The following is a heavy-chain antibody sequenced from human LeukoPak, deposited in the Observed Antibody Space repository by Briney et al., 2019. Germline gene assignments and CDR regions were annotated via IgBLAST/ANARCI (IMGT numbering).Heavy chain of an antibody. Sequence: GSLRLSCAASGFTFSSHWMSWVRQAPGKGPEWVANIKQDGTEIYYVDSVKGRFTISRDNAKNSLYLQMNSLRVEDTAVYYCARGGAARPDFWGQGTLVTVSS. CDR3: ARGGAARPDF. CDR1: GFTFSSHW. J-gene: IGHJ4*02. V-gene: IGHV3-7*01. D-gene: IGHD6-6*01. CDR2: IKQDGTEI.